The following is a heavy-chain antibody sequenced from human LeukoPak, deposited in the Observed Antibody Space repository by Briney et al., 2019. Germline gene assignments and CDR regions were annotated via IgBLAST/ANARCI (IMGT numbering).Heavy chain of an antibody. CDR1: GFTFSSYA. J-gene: IGHJ4*02. V-gene: IGHV3-23*01. CDR3: AKDERAYNWNDYFYFDY. Sequence: PGGSLRLSCAASGFTFSSYAMSWVRQAPGKGLEWVSAISNSDGSTYYADSVKGRFTISRDNSKNTLYLQMNSLRAEDTAVYYCAKDERAYNWNDYFYFDYWGQGTLVTVSS. CDR2: ISNSDGST. D-gene: IGHD1-20*01.